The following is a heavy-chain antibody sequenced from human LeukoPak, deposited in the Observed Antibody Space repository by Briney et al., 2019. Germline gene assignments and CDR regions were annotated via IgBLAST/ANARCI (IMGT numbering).Heavy chain of an antibody. J-gene: IGHJ5*02. V-gene: IGHV1-24*01. Sequence: GASVKVSCKVSGYTLTELSMHWVRQAPGKGLEWMGGFDPEDGETIYAQKFQGRVTMTVDTSTDTAYMELSSLRSEDTAVYYCATACGGSCYYNWFDPWGQGTLVTVSS. CDR1: GYTLTELS. D-gene: IGHD2-15*01. CDR3: ATACGGSCYYNWFDP. CDR2: FDPEDGET.